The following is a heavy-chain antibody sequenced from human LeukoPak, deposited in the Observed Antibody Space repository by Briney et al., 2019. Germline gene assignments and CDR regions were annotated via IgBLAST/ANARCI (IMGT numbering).Heavy chain of an antibody. V-gene: IGHV4-31*03. D-gene: IGHD3-22*01. CDR2: IYYSGST. CDR1: GGSISSGGYY. CDR3: ARDRGGTYYYDSRWGMDV. Sequence: PSETLSLTCTVSGGSISSGGYYWSWIRQHPGKGLEWIGYIYYSGSTYYNPSLKSRVTISVDTSKNQFSLKLSSVTAADTAVYYCARDRGGTYYYDSRWGMDVWGQGTTVTVSS. J-gene: IGHJ6*02.